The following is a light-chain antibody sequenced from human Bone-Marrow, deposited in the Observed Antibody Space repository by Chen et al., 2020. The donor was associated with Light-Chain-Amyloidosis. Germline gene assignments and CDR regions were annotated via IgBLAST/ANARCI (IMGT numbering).Light chain of an antibody. J-gene: IGLJ1*01. V-gene: IGLV2-14*01. CDR2: EVT. Sequence: QSSLTQPVSVSGSPGQSITISCTGTSSDVGGDNHVSWYQQHPDKAPKLMIYEVTNRPSWVPDRFSGSKSDTTASTTISGLQTEDEADYFCSSYTITNTLVFGSGTRVTVL. CDR1: SSDVGGDNH. CDR3: SSYTITNTLV.